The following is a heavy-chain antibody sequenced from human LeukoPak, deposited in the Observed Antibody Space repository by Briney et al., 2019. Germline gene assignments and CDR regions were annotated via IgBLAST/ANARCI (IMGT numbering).Heavy chain of an antibody. CDR3: AKFTDYYTDY. CDR1: GFTFSSSA. V-gene: IGHV3-23*01. D-gene: IGHD2-21*02. J-gene: IGHJ4*02. Sequence: GSLRLSCAASGFTFSSSAMTWVRQAPGKGLEWVSSISATGDSTFYADSVKGRFTISRDNSKNTLYLQMNSLRAEDTAIYFCAKFTDYYTDYWGQGALVTVSS. CDR2: ISATGDST.